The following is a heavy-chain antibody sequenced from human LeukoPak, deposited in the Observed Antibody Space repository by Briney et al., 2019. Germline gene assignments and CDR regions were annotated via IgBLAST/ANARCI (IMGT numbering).Heavy chain of an antibody. CDR2: IYYSANT. D-gene: IGHD6-19*01. Sequence: SQTLSLTCTVSGGSISSGGYYWSWIRQPPGKGLEWIGSIYYSANTNYNPSLKSRVTISIHTSKNQFSLKLSSVTAADTAIYYCARQVRTSGWFPYWGQGALVTVSS. J-gene: IGHJ4*02. V-gene: IGHV4-61*08. CDR1: GGSISSGGYY. CDR3: ARQVRTSGWFPY.